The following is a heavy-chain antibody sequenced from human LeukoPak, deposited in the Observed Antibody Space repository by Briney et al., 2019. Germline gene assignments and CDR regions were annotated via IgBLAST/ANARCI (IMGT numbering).Heavy chain of an antibody. CDR1: GGTFSSYA. V-gene: IGHV1-69*05. CDR3: ARGSSSWYLS. D-gene: IGHD6-13*01. CDR2: IIPIFGTA. J-gene: IGHJ5*02. Sequence: GASVKVSCKASGGTFSSYAISWVRQAPGQGLEWMGRIIPIFGTANYAQKFQGRVTITTDESTSTAYMELSSLRSEDAAVYYCARGSSSWYLSWGQGTLVTVSS.